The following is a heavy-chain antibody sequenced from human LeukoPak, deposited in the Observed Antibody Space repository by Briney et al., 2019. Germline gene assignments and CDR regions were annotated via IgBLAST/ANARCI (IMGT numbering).Heavy chain of an antibody. J-gene: IGHJ2*01. D-gene: IGHD1-26*01. V-gene: IGHV6-1*01. CDR1: GDSVSSNSAA. Sequence: SQTLSLTCAISGDSVSSNSAAWNWIRQSPSRGLEWLGRTYYRSKWYNDYAVSVKSRITVNPDTSKNQFSLQLNSVTPEDTAVYYCARGEWELPSHYWYFDLWGRGTLVTVSS. CDR3: ARGEWELPSHYWYFDL. CDR2: TYYRSKWYN.